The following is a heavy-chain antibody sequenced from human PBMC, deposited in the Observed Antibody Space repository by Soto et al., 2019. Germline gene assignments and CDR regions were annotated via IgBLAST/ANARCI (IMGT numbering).Heavy chain of an antibody. CDR3: ASERRTVTRGGCAFDI. D-gene: IGHD4-17*01. CDR1: GFTFSSYG. CDR2: IWYDGSNK. Sequence: QVQLVESGGGVVQPGRSLRLSCAASGFTFSSYGMHWVRQAPGKGLEWVAVIWYDGSNKYYADSVKGRFTISRDNSKNTLYLQMNRLRAEDTAVYYCASERRTVTRGGCAFDIWGQGTMVTVSS. V-gene: IGHV3-33*01. J-gene: IGHJ3*02.